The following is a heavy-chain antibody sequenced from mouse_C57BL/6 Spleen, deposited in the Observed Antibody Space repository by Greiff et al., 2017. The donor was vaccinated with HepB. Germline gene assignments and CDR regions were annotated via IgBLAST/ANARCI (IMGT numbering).Heavy chain of an antibody. D-gene: IGHD2-4*01. V-gene: IGHV3-6*01. Sequence: EVQLVESGPGLVKPSQSLSLTCSVTGYSITSGYYWNWIRQFPGNKLEWMGYISYDGSNNYNPSLKNRISITRDTSKNQFFLKLNSVTTEDTATYYCAREGDYYDYVYYAMDYWGQGTSVTVSS. CDR1: GYSITSGYY. J-gene: IGHJ4*01. CDR2: ISYDGSN. CDR3: AREGDYYDYVYYAMDY.